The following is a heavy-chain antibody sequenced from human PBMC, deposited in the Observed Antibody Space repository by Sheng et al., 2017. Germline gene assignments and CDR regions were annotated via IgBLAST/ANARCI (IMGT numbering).Heavy chain of an antibody. CDR3: ARRSRPPGYCPHGVCYTRWFDS. J-gene: IGHJ5*01. Sequence: QVQLQQWGAGLLKPSETLSLTCAVYGGSFSSYYWSWIRQAPGKGLEWIGEINDGGSTNYNPSLESRVTTSVDTTRKQFSLKLNSLTAADTAVYYCARRSRPPGYCPHGVCYTRWFDSWAREPWSPSP. D-gene: IGHD2-8*01. CDR1: GGSFSSYY. V-gene: IGHV4-34*01. CDR2: INDGGST.